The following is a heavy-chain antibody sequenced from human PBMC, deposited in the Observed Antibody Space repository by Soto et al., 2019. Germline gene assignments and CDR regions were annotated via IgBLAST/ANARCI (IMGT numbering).Heavy chain of an antibody. CDR2: IHYSGRT. Sequence: QVQLQESGPGLVKPSQTLSLTCAVSGGSITSGAYYWTRIRQQPGKGLEWIAYIHYSGRTYYNPSLKSRVTISVDTSNNQFSLKLSSVTAADTAVYYCARYYFDSSGYSNWFDPWGQGTLVTVSS. D-gene: IGHD3-22*01. CDR1: GGSITSGAYY. V-gene: IGHV4-31*11. J-gene: IGHJ5*02. CDR3: ARYYFDSSGYSNWFDP.